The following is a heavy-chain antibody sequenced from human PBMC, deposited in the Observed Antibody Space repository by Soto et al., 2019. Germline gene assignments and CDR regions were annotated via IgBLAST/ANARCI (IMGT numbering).Heavy chain of an antibody. Sequence: SETLSLTCTVSGGSISHHYWSWIRQSPGKGLEWIGYAYYSGSTDYNPSLKSRVTMLVDTSKNQVSLKLNSVTTADTAVYYCARDRSTYGGGGTGEVKENWFDPWGPGTLVTVSS. CDR2: AYYSGST. CDR3: ARDRSTYGGGGTGEVKENWFDP. J-gene: IGHJ5*02. D-gene: IGHD2-8*01. CDR1: GGSISHHY. V-gene: IGHV4-59*11.